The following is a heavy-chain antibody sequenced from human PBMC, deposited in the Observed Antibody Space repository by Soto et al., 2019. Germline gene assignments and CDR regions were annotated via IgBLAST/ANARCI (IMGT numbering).Heavy chain of an antibody. J-gene: IGHJ4*02. V-gene: IGHV3-23*01. CDR1: GFTFSSYA. Sequence: EVQLLESGGGLVQPGGSLRLSCAASGFTFSSYAMSWVRQAPGKGLEWVSAISGSGGSTYYADSVKGRFTISRDNSKNTLYLQMNSLRAEDTAVYYCAKDILFNYYGSGNIKGGFDYWGQGTLVTVSS. CDR2: ISGSGGST. CDR3: AKDILFNYYGSGNIKGGFDY. D-gene: IGHD3-10*01.